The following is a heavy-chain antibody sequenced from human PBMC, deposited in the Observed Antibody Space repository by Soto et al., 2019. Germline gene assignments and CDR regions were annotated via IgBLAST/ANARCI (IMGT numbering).Heavy chain of an antibody. Sequence: PGGSLRLSCAASGFTFSSYAMSWVRQAPGKGLEWVSAISGSGGSTYYADSVKGRFTISRDNSKNTLYLQMNSLRAEDTAVYYCAKARTGQLLGSYYYYYGMDVWGQGTTVTVSS. CDR3: AKARTGQLLGSYYYYYGMDV. J-gene: IGHJ6*02. CDR1: GFTFSSYA. CDR2: ISGSGGST. D-gene: IGHD2-2*01. V-gene: IGHV3-23*01.